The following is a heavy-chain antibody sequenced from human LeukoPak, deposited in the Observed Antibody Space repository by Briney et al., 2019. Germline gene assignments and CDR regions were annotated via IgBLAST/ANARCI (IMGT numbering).Heavy chain of an antibody. D-gene: IGHD6-6*01. J-gene: IGHJ4*02. Sequence: SETLSLTCTISGGSISNYYWTWIRQPAGKGLECIGRIHTSGNSDYNPSLKSRVTMSVDTSKNQFSLKLRSVTAADTAVYYCAREGSATARPFVSNDYWGQGTLVTVSS. CDR2: IHTSGNS. CDR1: GGSISNYY. V-gene: IGHV4-4*07. CDR3: AREGSATARPFVSNDY.